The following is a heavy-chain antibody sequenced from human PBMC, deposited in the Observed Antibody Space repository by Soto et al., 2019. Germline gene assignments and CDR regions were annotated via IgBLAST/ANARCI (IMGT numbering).Heavy chain of an antibody. CDR2: IYTSGST. CDR1: GGSISNYY. CDR3: ARVKSDTSGSFYFDS. V-gene: IGHV4-4*09. J-gene: IGHJ4*02. D-gene: IGHD3-22*01. Sequence: SETLSLTCTVSGGSISNYYWNWIRQSPGKGLEYIGHIYTSGSTNYNPSLKSRVTISADTSKNQFSLNLSSVTVADTAVYYCARVKSDTSGSFYFDSWGQGTLVTV.